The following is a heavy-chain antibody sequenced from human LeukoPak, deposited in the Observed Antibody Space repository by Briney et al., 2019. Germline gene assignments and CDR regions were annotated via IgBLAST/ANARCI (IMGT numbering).Heavy chain of an antibody. CDR2: LTLNSGNT. D-gene: IGHD3-16*01. J-gene: IGHJ4*02. CDR3: ARGRGEYDYVWESHPFDY. Sequence: ASVEVSCKASGYTFTSYDINWVRQATGQGLEWMGWLTLNSGNTGYAQKFQGRVTMTGNASISTAYMELSSLRSEDTAVYYCARGRGEYDYVWESHPFDYWGQGTLVTVSS. V-gene: IGHV1-8*01. CDR1: GYTFTSYD.